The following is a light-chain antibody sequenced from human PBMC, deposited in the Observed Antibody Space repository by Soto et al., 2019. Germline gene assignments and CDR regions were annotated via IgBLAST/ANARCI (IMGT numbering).Light chain of an antibody. CDR1: QSVRNNY. CDR2: AAS. Sequence: EIVLTQSPGTLSLSPGERATLSCRASQSVRNNYLAWYQQKPGQAPRLLIYAASSRATGIPDRFSGSGSGTDFTLTISRLEPEDFAVYYCQQYGSSPTFSQGTKVEIK. CDR3: QQYGSSPT. V-gene: IGKV3-20*01. J-gene: IGKJ1*01.